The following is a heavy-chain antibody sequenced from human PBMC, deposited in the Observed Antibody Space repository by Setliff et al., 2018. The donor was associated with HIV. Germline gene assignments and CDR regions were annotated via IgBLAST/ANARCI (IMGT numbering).Heavy chain of an antibody. CDR2: ISAYNGNT. CDR3: ESDPSSCIYYDSSGQYFQN. CDR1: FTSYG. Sequence: FTSYGISWVRQAHGQGLEWMGWISAYNGNTNYAQKFQGIGSMTIDTSTRTAYMGLRSLSPDDTAVYFCESDPSSCIYYDSSGQYFQNWGQGTLVTVSS. J-gene: IGHJ1*01. V-gene: IGHV1-18*01. D-gene: IGHD3-22*01.